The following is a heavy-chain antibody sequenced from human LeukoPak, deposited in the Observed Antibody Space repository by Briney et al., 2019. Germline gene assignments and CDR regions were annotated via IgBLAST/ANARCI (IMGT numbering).Heavy chain of an antibody. Sequence: GGSLRLSCTASGFIFGDYGLSWVRQTPGKGLEWVGFIRSKAYGGTTEYAASVKGRFSISRDDSKSIAYLQMNSLKTEDTAVYYCTRIYGSGSYLCDYWGQGTLVIVSS. J-gene: IGHJ4*02. V-gene: IGHV3-49*04. CDR2: IRSKAYGGTT. CDR3: TRIYGSGSYLCDY. CDR1: GFIFGDYG. D-gene: IGHD3-10*01.